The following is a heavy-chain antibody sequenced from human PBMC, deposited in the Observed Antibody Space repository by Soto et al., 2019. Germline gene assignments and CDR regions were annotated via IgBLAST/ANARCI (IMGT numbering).Heavy chain of an antibody. V-gene: IGHV3-23*01. CDR2: ISGSGGST. D-gene: IGHD6-19*01. J-gene: IGHJ5*02. CDR3: ARDLAAGTRNWFDP. CDR1: GFTFSSYA. Sequence: PGGSLRLSCAASGFTFSSYAMSWVRQAPGKGLEWVSAISGSGGSTYYADSVKGRFTISRDNSKNTLYLQMDSLRAEDTAVYYCARDLAAGTRNWFDPWGQGTLVTVSS.